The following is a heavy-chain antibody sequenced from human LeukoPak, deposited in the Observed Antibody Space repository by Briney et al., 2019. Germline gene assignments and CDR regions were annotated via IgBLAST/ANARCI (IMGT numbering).Heavy chain of an antibody. J-gene: IGHJ4*02. Sequence: SETLSLTCAVYGGSFSGYYWSWIRQPPGKGLEWIGYIYNSGSTYYSPSLKSRVTISVDTSKNQFSLKLSSVTAADTAVYYCARSGYYFDNSGYYSFDFWGQGTLVTVSS. V-gene: IGHV4-59*01. CDR2: IYNSGST. CDR3: ARSGYYFDNSGYYSFDF. CDR1: GGSFSGYY. D-gene: IGHD3-22*01.